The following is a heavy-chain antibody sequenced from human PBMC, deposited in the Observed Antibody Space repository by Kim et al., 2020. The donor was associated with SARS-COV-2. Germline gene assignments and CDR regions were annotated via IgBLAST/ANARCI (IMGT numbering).Heavy chain of an antibody. V-gene: IGHV5-51*01. CDR1: GYSFTSYW. J-gene: IGHJ4*02. CDR3: ARLNHTNKYYDFWSGYSPF. CDR2: IYPGDSDT. Sequence: GESLKISCKGSGYSFTSYWIGWVRQMPGKGLEWMGIIYPGDSDTRYSPSFQGQVTISADKSISTAYLQWSSLKASDTAMYYCARLNHTNKYYDFWSGYSPFWGQGTLVTVSS. D-gene: IGHD3-3*01.